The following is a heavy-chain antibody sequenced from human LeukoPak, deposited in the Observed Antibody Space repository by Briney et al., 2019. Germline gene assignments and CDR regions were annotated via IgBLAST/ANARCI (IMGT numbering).Heavy chain of an antibody. CDR3: AGTGYTAH. D-gene: IGHD6-13*01. J-gene: IGHJ4*02. CDR2: ISWNSGSI. CDR1: GFTFDDYA. V-gene: IGHV3-9*01. Sequence: PGGSLRLSCAASGFTFDDYAMHWVRQAPGKGLEWVSGISWNSGSIAYADSVKGRFTISRDNAKNSLYLQMNSLRVDDTALYYCAGTGYTAHWGQGTLVTVSS.